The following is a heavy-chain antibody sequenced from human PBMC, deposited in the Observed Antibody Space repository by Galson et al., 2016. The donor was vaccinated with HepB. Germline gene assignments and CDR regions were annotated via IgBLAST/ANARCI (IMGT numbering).Heavy chain of an antibody. CDR2: ISYDGSNK. V-gene: IGHV3-30-3*01. J-gene: IGHJ6*02. Sequence: SLRLSCAASGITFSDYHMHWVRQAPGKGLEWVALISYDGSNKYYADSVKGRFTISRDNSKNTLYLQMNSLRAEDTAVYYCARDPSGITLIEAAMGYYYGMDFWGQGTTVIVSS. D-gene: IGHD3-22*01. CDR3: ARDPSGITLIEAAMGYYYGMDF. CDR1: GITFSDYH.